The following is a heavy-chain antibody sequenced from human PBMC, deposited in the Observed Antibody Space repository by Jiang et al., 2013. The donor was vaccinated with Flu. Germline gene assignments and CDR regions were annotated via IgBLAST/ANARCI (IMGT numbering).Heavy chain of an antibody. Sequence: GAEVKKPGASVKVSCKASGYTFTSHSVHWVRQAPGQGLEWMGIINPSGGSASYAHHFQGRVTMTSDTSTSTVYMELSSLRSEDTAVYSCATQVGMATIYYWGQGTLVTVSS. CDR1: GYTFTSHS. J-gene: IGHJ4*02. D-gene: IGHD5-24*01. CDR2: INPSGGSA. V-gene: IGHV1-46*01. CDR3: ATQVGMATIYY.